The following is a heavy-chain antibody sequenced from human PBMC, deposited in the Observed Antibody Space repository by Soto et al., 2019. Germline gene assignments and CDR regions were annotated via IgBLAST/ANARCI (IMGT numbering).Heavy chain of an antibody. J-gene: IGHJ3*02. CDR3: ARPPPGGSYLTSMVFDI. CDR1: GYSFTSYW. CDR2: IYPGDSDT. D-gene: IGHD1-26*01. V-gene: IGHV5-51*01. Sequence: PVASLTISCKGSGYSFTSYWIGWVRQMPGKGLEWMGIIYPGDSDTRYSPSFQGQVTISADKSISTAYLQWSSLKASDTAMYYCARPPPGGSYLTSMVFDIWGQGTMVTVSS.